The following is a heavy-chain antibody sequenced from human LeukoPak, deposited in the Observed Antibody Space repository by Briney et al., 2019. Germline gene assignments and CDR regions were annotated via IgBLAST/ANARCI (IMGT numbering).Heavy chain of an antibody. D-gene: IGHD3-16*02. J-gene: IGHJ5*02. CDR3: ARHHRNYVWGSYRYNWFDP. CDR2: INHSGST. Sequence: SETLSLTCAVYGGSLSGYYWSWIRQPPGKGLEWIGEINHSGSTNYNPSLKSRVTISVDTSKNQFSLKLSSVTAADTAVYYCARHHRNYVWGSYRYNWFDPWGQGTLVTVSS. V-gene: IGHV4-34*01. CDR1: GGSLSGYY.